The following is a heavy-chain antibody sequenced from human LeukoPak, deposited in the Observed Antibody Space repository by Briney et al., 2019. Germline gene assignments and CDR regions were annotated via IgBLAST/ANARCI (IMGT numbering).Heavy chain of an antibody. Sequence: PSETLSLTCTVSGGSISSGSYYWSWIRQPAGKGLEWIGRIYTSGSTNYNPSLKSRVTISVDTSKNQFSLKLSSVTAADTAVYYCARDPGYDYGFDYWGQGTLVTVSS. J-gene: IGHJ4*02. CDR2: IYTSGST. V-gene: IGHV4-61*02. CDR3: ARDPGYDYGFDY. D-gene: IGHD5-12*01. CDR1: GGSISSGSYY.